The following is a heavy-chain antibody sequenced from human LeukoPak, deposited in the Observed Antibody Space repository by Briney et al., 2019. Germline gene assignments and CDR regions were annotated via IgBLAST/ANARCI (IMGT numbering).Heavy chain of an antibody. Sequence: GGSLRLSCAASGFTFSHYWMSWVRQAPGKGLEWVANIKEDGSEKYYVDSVEGRFTISRDNAKNSVYLQMNSLRAEDTAVYYCARQLAVAAPYFDHWGQGTLVTVSS. V-gene: IGHV3-7*03. CDR1: GFTFSHYW. CDR2: IKEDGSEK. CDR3: ARQLAVAAPYFDH. J-gene: IGHJ4*02. D-gene: IGHD6-19*01.